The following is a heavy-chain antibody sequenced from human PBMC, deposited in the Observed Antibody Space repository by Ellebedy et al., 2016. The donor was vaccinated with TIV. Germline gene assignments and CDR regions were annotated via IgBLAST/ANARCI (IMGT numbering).Heavy chain of an antibody. D-gene: IGHD2-2*01. V-gene: IGHV1-69*13. CDR3: ARGSSNWLPRD. Sequence: ASVKVSCXSSGGTFSSHPFTWVRLPPGQGREWVGGFIPLYGAAHYAQNFNGRVTITADESTSTLYMELSSLTSDDTAVYYCARGSSNWLPRDWGQGTLVTVSS. CDR1: GGTFSSHP. J-gene: IGHJ4*02. CDR2: FIPLYGAA.